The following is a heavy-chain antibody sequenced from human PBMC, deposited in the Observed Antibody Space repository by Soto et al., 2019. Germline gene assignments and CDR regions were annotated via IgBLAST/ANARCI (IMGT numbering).Heavy chain of an antibody. CDR2: INPNSGGT. J-gene: IGHJ6*04. CDR3: ARGRGQGRKFYYYYYGRAV. V-gene: IGHV1-2*02. Sequence: ASVKVSCKASGYTFTGYYMHWVRQAPGQGLEWMGWINPNSGGTNYAQKFQGRVTMTRDTSISTAYMELSRLRSDDTAGYYCARGRGQGRKFYYYYYGRAVGGKGPTVTVSS. CDR1: GYTFTGYY. D-gene: IGHD3-10*01.